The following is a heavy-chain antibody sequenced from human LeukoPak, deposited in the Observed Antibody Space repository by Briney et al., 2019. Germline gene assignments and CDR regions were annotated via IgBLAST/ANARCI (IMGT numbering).Heavy chain of an antibody. CDR3: ARDRGYSGYYDY. V-gene: IGHV4-31*03. Sequence: SQTLSLTCTVSGGSISSGGYYWSWIRQHPGKGLEWIGYIYCSGSTYYNPSLKSRVTISVDTSKNQFSLKLSSVTAADTAVYYCARDRGYSGYYDYWGQGTLVTVSS. CDR1: GGSISSGGYY. J-gene: IGHJ4*02. CDR2: IYCSGST. D-gene: IGHD5-12*01.